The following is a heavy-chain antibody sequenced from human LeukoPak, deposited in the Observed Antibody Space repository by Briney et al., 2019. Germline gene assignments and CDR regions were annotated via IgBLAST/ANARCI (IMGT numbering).Heavy chain of an antibody. V-gene: IGHV4-59*01. CDR2: IYSDGST. J-gene: IGHJ4*02. Sequence: SETLPLTCTVSGGSINTYYWSWIRHPPGKGLEWLGYIYSDGSTNYNPSLKSRLTISVDTSKNQFSLKLSSVVPADTAVYYCARVLSTGRSDYWGQGTLVTVSS. CDR1: GGSINTYY. CDR3: ARVLSTGRSDY. D-gene: IGHD2-8*02.